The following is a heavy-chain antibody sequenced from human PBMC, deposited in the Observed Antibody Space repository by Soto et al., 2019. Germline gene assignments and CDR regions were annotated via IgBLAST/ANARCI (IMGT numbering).Heavy chain of an antibody. D-gene: IGHD3-10*01. Sequence: SETLSLTCAVYGGSFSGYYWGWVRPPPGKGLGWIGEINHSGSTNYNPSLKSRVTISVDTSKNQFSLKLSSVTAADTAVYYCAITGGYGSGTYYYYYYGMDVWGQGTTVTVSS. J-gene: IGHJ6*02. CDR3: AITGGYGSGTYYYYYYGMDV. CDR1: GGSFSGYY. V-gene: IGHV4-34*01. CDR2: INHSGST.